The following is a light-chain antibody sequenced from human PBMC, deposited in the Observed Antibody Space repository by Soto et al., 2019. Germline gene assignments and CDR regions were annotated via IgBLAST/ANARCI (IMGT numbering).Light chain of an antibody. J-gene: IGLJ1*01. Sequence: QSVLTQPPSASGTPGQRVTISCSGSSSNIGSNYVYWYQQLPGTAPKLLIYRNNQRPSGVPDRFSGSKSGTSASLAISGLRSEDEADYDCAAWDDSRSGYVFGTGTKVTVL. CDR3: AAWDDSRSGYV. CDR1: SSNIGSNY. V-gene: IGLV1-47*01. CDR2: RNN.